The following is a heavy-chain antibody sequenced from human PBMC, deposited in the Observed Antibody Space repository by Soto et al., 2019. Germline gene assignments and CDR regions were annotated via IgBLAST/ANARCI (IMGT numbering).Heavy chain of an antibody. CDR1: GGSISSSNL. CDR3: ARAGKGSSWSSYYYYYGMDV. V-gene: IGHV4-4*02. D-gene: IGHD6-13*01. CDR2: IYHSGST. J-gene: IGHJ6*02. Sequence: QVQLQESGPGLVKPSGTLSLTCAVSGGSISSSNLWSWVRQPPGKGREWIGEIYHSGSTNYNPSLKRRVTISVDKSKNQFSLKLSSVTAADTAVYYCARAGKGSSWSSYYYYYGMDVWGQGTTVTVSS.